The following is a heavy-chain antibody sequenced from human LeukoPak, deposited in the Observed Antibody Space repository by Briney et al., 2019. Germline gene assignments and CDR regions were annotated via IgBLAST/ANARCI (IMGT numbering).Heavy chain of an antibody. CDR2: IKSKTDGGTT. V-gene: IGHV3-15*01. J-gene: IGHJ2*01. Sequence: GGSLRLSCAASGFTFSNAWMSWVRQAPGKGLEWVGRIKSKTDGGTTDYAAPVKGRFTISRDDSKNTLYLQMNSLKTEDTAVYYCTTDRPVSITIFRPNWYFDLWGRGTLVTVSS. CDR3: TTDRPVSITIFRPNWYFDL. CDR1: GFTFSNAW. D-gene: IGHD3-9*01.